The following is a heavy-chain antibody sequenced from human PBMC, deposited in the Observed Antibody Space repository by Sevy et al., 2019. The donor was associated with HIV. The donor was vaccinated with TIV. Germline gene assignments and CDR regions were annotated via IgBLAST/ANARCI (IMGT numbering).Heavy chain of an antibody. CDR1: GFTFSSHG. CDR2: IRYDGSNK. J-gene: IGHJ3*02. V-gene: IGHV3-30*02. CDR3: AKDYYDSSGYYFAFDI. D-gene: IGHD3-22*01. Sequence: GGSLRLSCAASGFTFSSHGMHWVRQAPGKGLEWVAFIRYDGSNKYYANSVKGRFTISRDNSKNTLYLQMNSLRAEDTAVYYCAKDYYDSSGYYFAFDIWGQGTMVTVSS.